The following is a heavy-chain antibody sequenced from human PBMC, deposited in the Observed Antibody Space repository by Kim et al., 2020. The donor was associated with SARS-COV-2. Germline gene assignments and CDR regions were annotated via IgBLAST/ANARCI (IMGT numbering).Heavy chain of an antibody. J-gene: IGHJ3*02. V-gene: IGHV1-69*13. D-gene: IGHD3-16*02. Sequence: SVKVSCKASGGTFSSYAISWVRQAPGQGLEWMGGIIPIFGTANYAQKFQGRVTITADESTSTAYMELSSLRSEDTAVYYCARDLSRAPDAFDIWGQGTMVTVSS. CDR1: GGTFSSYA. CDR2: IIPIFGTA. CDR3: ARDLSRAPDAFDI.